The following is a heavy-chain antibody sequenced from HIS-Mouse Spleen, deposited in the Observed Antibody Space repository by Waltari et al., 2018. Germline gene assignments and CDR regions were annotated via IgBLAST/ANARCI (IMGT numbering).Heavy chain of an antibody. Sequence: QLQLQESGPGLVQPSETLSLTCTVSVGSISRSSYYWGWIRQPPGQGLEWIGGIYYSGGTYYNPSLKSRVTIAVDTSKNQFSLKLSSVTAADAAVYYCAREIPYSSSWYDWYFDLWGRGTLVTVSS. V-gene: IGHV4-39*07. D-gene: IGHD6-13*01. CDR1: VGSISRSSYY. J-gene: IGHJ2*01. CDR3: AREIPYSSSWYDWYFDL. CDR2: IYYSGGT.